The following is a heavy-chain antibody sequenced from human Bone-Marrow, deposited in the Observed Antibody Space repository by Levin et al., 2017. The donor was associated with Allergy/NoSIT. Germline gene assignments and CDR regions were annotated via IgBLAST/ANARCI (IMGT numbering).Heavy chain of an antibody. CDR1: GFNFDEYA. D-gene: IGHD3-16*01. CDR3: ARGRLGEGFDF. Sequence: GGSLRLSCAASGFNFDEYAMTWVRQAPGKGLEWVCGINWSGGSIGYADSVKGRFTVSRDNAKNALFLQMNNLRAEDTALYHCARGRLGEGFDFWGPGTAVTVSS. CDR2: INWSGGSI. J-gene: IGHJ4*02. V-gene: IGHV3-20*01.